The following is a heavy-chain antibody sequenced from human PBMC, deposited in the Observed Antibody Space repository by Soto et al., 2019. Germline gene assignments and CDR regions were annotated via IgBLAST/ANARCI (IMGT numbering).Heavy chain of an antibody. V-gene: IGHV4-30-4*01. D-gene: IGHD4-17*01. J-gene: IGHJ4*02. CDR1: GGSISSGDYY. Sequence: SETLSLTCTVSGGSISSGDYYWSWIRQPPGKGLERIGYIYYSGSTYYNPSLKSRVTISVDTSKNQFSLKLSSVTAADTAVYYCARSATVPSLFFDYWGQGTLVTVSS. CDR3: ARSATVPSLFFDY. CDR2: IYYSGST.